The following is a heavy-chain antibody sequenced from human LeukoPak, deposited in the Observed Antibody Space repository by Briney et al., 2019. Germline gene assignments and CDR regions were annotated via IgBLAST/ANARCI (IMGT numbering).Heavy chain of an antibody. CDR1: GDSISSGSYY. D-gene: IGHD3-3*01. V-gene: IGHV4-61*02. CDR3: ARDWWSGYLDY. Sequence: SETLSLTCTVSGDSISSGSYYWSWIRQPAGKGLEWIGRMYTSGTTNYNPSLESRVTISIDTSKNQFSLKLSSVTAADTAVYYCARDWWSGYLDYWGQGSLVTVSS. J-gene: IGHJ4*02. CDR2: MYTSGTT.